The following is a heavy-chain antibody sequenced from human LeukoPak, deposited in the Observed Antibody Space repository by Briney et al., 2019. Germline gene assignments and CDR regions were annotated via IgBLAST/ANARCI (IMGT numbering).Heavy chain of an antibody. D-gene: IGHD2-21*01. V-gene: IGHV4-59*01. J-gene: IGHJ5*01. CDR3: ARVAYGGNWFDP. CDR1: GDSINNYY. Sequence: KPSETLSLKCTVSGDSINNYYWSWIRQPPGKGLEWIGNIYYSGSTDYNPSLKSRVTLSVNTSKNQFSLTLNYVIAADTAVYYCARVAYGGNWFDPWGQGILVTVSS. CDR2: IYYSGST.